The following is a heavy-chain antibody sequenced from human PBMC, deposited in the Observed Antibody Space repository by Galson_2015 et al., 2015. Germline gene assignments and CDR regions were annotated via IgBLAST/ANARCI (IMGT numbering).Heavy chain of an antibody. CDR1: GFSFRTYW. CDR2: INEDGSEI. V-gene: IGHV3-7*02. Sequence: SLRLSCAASGFSFRTYWMSWVRQAPGKGLEWVANINEDGSEIYYVDSVEGRFTISRDNAKNSLYLQMNSLSAEDTAVYYCARGVYHFDQWGQGTLVTVSS. J-gene: IGHJ5*02. D-gene: IGHD1-26*01. CDR3: ARGVYHFDQ.